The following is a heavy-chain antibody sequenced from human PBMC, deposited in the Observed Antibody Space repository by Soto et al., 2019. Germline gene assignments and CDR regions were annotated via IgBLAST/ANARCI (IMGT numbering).Heavy chain of an antibody. D-gene: IGHD3-10*01. J-gene: IGHJ5*02. V-gene: IGHV4-59*08. CDR1: GGSISSYY. CDR3: ARQEVLLWFGELRWFDP. Sequence: SETLSLTCTVSGGSISSYYWSWIRQPPGKGLEWIGYIYYSGSTNYNPSLKSRVTISVDTSKNQFSLKLSSVTAADTAVYYCARQEVLLWFGELRWFDPWGQGTLVTVSS. CDR2: IYYSGST.